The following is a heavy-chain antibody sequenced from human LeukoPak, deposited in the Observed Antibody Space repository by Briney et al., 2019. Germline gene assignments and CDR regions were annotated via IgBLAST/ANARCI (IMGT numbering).Heavy chain of an antibody. CDR2: NSWNSGSI. V-gene: IGHV3-9*01. J-gene: IGHJ4*02. Sequence: GGSLRLSCAASGFTFDDYAMHWVRQAPGKGLEWGSGNSWNSGSIGYADSVKGRFTISRDNAKNSLYLQKNSQRAEDTALYYCAKDRAYSSSHFDYWGQGTLVTVSS. CDR3: AKDRAYSSSHFDY. CDR1: GFTFDDYA. D-gene: IGHD6-13*01.